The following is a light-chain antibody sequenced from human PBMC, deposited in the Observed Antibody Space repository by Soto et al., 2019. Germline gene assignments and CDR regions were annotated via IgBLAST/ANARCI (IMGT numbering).Light chain of an antibody. J-gene: IGLJ2*01. CDR2: ANS. Sequence: QSVLTQPPSVSGAPGQRVTISCTGSSSNIGAGYDVHWYQQLPGRAPKLLIYANSNRPSGVPDRFSGSKSGTSASLAITGLQAEDEAVYYCQSYDSSLSGSRVFGGGTNLTVL. V-gene: IGLV1-40*01. CDR1: SSNIGAGYD. CDR3: QSYDSSLSGSRV.